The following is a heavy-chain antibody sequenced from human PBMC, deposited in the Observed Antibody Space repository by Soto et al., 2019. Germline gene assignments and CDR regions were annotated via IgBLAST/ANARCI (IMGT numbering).Heavy chain of an antibody. J-gene: IGHJ4*02. D-gene: IGHD3-22*01. CDR1: GFTFNNYA. V-gene: IGHV3-23*01. Sequence: EVHLLESGGVSVQPGGSLGLSCAASGFTFNNYAMSWVRQAPGKGLEWVSAITGSGGATYYADSVKGRFTISRDNPKNTLYLQMNRLRAEDTAVYYCAKDRYAGHYYDSAGRPFDYWGQGTLVTVSS. CDR2: ITGSGGAT. CDR3: AKDRYAGHYYDSAGRPFDY.